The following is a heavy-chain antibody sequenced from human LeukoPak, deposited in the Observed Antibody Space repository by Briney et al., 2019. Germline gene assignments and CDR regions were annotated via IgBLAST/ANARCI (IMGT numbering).Heavy chain of an antibody. D-gene: IGHD3-10*01. CDR1: GFTFSNYA. V-gene: IGHV3-23*01. Sequence: GGSLRLSCVASGFTFSNYAMHWVRQAPGKGLEWVSAISGSGGSTYYADSVKGRFTISRDNSKNTLYLQMNSLRAEDTAVYYCAKGVGGNDYWGQGTLVTVSS. CDR3: AKGVGGNDY. J-gene: IGHJ4*02. CDR2: ISGSGGST.